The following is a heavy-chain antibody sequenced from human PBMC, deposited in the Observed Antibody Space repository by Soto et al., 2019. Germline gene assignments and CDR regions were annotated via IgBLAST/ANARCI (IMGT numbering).Heavy chain of an antibody. V-gene: IGHV4-34*01. CDR2: INHSGST. CDR3: ARGLGRYGSGSYLVTSIDY. Sequence: SETLSLTCAVYGGSFSGYYWSWIRQPPGKGLEWIGEINHSGSTNYNPSLKSRVTISVDASKNQFSLKLSSVTAADTAVYYCARGLGRYGSGSYLVTSIDYWGQGTLVTVSS. D-gene: IGHD3-10*01. J-gene: IGHJ4*02. CDR1: GGSFSGYY.